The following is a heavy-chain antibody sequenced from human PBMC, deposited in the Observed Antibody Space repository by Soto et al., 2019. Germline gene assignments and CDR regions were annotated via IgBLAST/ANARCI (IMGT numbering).Heavy chain of an antibody. D-gene: IGHD3-16*01. CDR1: GFTFSSYA. J-gene: IGHJ4*02. V-gene: IGHV3-23*01. CDR3: AKTIGNYATHPGDY. CDR2: ISGSGDTT. Sequence: GGSLRLSCAASGFTFSSYAMSWVRQAPGKGLDRVSAISGSGDTTYYADSVKGRFTISRDTSKNTLYLQMNSLRAEDTAVYYCAKTIGNYATHPGDYWGQGTLVTVSS.